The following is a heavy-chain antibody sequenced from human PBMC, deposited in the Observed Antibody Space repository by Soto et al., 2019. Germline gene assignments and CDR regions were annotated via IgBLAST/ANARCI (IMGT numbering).Heavy chain of an antibody. D-gene: IGHD4-4*01. V-gene: IGHV1-69*01. CDR1: GGTFSSYA. Sequence: QVQLVQSGAEVKKPGSSVKVSCKASGGTFSSYAISWVRQAPGQGLEWMGGIIPIFGTANYAQKFQGRVTITADESTSTAYMELSSLRSEDTAVYYCARDKRTTATPGGGYYYYAMDVWGQGTTVTVSS. CDR3: ARDKRTTATPGGGYYYYAMDV. CDR2: IIPIFGTA. J-gene: IGHJ6*02.